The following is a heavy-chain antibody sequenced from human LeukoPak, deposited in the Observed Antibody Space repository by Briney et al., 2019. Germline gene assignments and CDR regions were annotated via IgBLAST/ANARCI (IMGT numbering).Heavy chain of an antibody. CDR3: ARDPSSGYQLLPFDY. CDR2: ISYDGSNK. J-gene: IGHJ4*02. Sequence: GGPLRLSCAASGFTFSSYAMHWVRQAPGKGLEWVAVISYDGSNKYYADSVKGRFTISRDNSKNTLYLQMNSLRAEDTAVYYCARDPSSGYQLLPFDYWGQGTLVTVSS. D-gene: IGHD2-2*01. V-gene: IGHV3-30*04. CDR1: GFTFSSYA.